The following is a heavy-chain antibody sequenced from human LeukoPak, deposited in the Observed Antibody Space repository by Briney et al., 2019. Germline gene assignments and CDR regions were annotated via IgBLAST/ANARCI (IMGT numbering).Heavy chain of an antibody. CDR2: IYPNSGGT. Sequence: ASVKDSCKASGYTFTGYYMHWVRQAPGQGLEWMGWIYPNSGGTNYAQKFQGRVTMTRDTSINTAYMELSRLRADDTAVYYCAKAYSGYDGFDYWGQGTPVTVSS. D-gene: IGHD5-12*01. CDR1: GYTFTGYY. CDR3: AKAYSGYDGFDY. J-gene: IGHJ4*02. V-gene: IGHV1-2*02.